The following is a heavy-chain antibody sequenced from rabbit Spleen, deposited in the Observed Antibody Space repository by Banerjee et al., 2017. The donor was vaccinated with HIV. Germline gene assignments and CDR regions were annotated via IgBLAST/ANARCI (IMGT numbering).Heavy chain of an antibody. CDR3: ARDTGSSFSSYGMDL. J-gene: IGHJ6*01. Sequence: LEESGGGLVQPEGSLTLTCKASGFDFSTNAINWVRQVPGKGLEWISCIAGSSSGFTYSATWAKGRFTISKTSSTTVTLQMTSLTAADTATYFCARDTGSSFSSYGMDLWGQGTLVTVS. CDR2: IAGSSSGFT. V-gene: IGHV1S45*01. D-gene: IGHD8-1*01. CDR1: GFDFSTNA.